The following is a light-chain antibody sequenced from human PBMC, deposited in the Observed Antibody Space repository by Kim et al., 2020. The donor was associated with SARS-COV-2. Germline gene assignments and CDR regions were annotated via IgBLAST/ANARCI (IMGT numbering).Light chain of an antibody. CDR1: QSLVHSDGNTY. Sequence: DVVMTQSPLSLPVTLGQPASISCRSSQSLVHSDGNTYLNWFQQRPGQSPRRLIYKVSNRDSGVPDRFSGSGSGTDFTLKISRVEAEDVGVYYCMQGKHWPPYTFGQGTKLEI. J-gene: IGKJ2*01. CDR2: KVS. V-gene: IGKV2-30*02. CDR3: MQGKHWPPYT.